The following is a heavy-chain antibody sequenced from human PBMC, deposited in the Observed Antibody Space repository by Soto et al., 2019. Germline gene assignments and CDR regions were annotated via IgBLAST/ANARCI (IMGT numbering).Heavy chain of an antibody. Sequence: SDTLYITRTVSGGCIRICDYYWTWIRQPPGKGLEWIGYIDYSGSAYYNPSLKSRLTLSVDTSKNQFSLTVRSMTAADTAVYFCARELTGYSYGPGEVYWGQGSLVTV. CDR2: IDYSGSA. D-gene: IGHD5-18*01. V-gene: IGHV4-30-4*02. CDR3: ARELTGYSYGPGEVY. J-gene: IGHJ4*02. CDR1: GGCIRICDYY.